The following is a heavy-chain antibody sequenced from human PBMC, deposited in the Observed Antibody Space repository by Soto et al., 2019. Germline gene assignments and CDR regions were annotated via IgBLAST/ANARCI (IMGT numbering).Heavy chain of an antibody. V-gene: IGHV1-3*01. D-gene: IGHD6-19*01. CDR1: GYTFTSYA. Sequence: QVPLVQSGAEVKKPGASVKVSCKASGYTFTSYAMHWVRQAPGQRLEWMGWINAGNGNTKYSQKFQGRVTITRDTSASTAYMELSSLRSEDTAVYYCARPGIAVAGMYYFDYWGQGTLVTVSS. CDR3: ARPGIAVAGMYYFDY. CDR2: INAGNGNT. J-gene: IGHJ4*02.